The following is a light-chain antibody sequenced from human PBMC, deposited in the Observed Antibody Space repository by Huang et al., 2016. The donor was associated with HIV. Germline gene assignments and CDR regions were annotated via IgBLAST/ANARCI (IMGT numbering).Light chain of an antibody. CDR3: QLYNNWPPRGT. J-gene: IGKJ1*01. V-gene: IGKV3-15*01. CDR2: GAS. CDR1: QSVGSD. Sequence: EVVMTPSPATLSVSPGERATLSCRASQSVGSDIAWYQQKPGQAPRLLIFGASTRATDIPARFSGSESGTEFTLTITSLQSEDIGTYYCQLYNNWPPRGTFGQGTKVEIK.